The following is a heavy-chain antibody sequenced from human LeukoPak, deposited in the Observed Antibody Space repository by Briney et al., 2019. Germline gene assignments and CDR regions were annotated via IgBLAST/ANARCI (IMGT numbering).Heavy chain of an antibody. CDR2: INPNSGGT. V-gene: IGHV1-2*02. J-gene: IGHJ4*02. Sequence: ASVKVSCKASGYTFTGYYMHWVRQAPGQGLEWMGWINPNSGGTNYAQKFQGRVTMTRDTSISTAYMELSRLRSDDTAVYYCARDNLRYFDWSGKYYFDYWGQGTLVTVSS. CDR1: GYTFTGYY. D-gene: IGHD3-9*01. CDR3: ARDNLRYFDWSGKYYFDY.